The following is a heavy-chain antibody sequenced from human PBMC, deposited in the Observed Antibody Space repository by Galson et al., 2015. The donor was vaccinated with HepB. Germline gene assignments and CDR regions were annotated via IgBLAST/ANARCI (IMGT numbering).Heavy chain of an antibody. V-gene: IGHV3-9*01. J-gene: IGHJ3*02. CDR1: GFTFDDYA. Sequence: SLRLSCAASGFTFDDYAMHWVRRAPGKGLEWVSVISWKSGSIGYADSVKGRFTISRDNAKNSLYLQMNSLRAEDTALYYCAKCVGRGWYDAFDIWGQGTMVTVSS. CDR3: AKCVGRGWYDAFDI. D-gene: IGHD6-19*01. CDR2: ISWKSGSI.